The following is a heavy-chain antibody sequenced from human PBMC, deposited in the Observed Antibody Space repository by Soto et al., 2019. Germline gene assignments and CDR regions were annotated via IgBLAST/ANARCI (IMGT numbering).Heavy chain of an antibody. J-gene: IGHJ6*03. D-gene: IGHD6-19*01. CDR2: IWYDGSDK. V-gene: IGHV3-33*01. CDR3: ARGSGYYYYYLDV. CDR1: GFTFSNYG. Sequence: GGSLRLSCAASGFTFSNYGMHWVRQAPGKGLEWVATIWYDGSDKYYADSVKGRFTISRDNSKNTLYLQMSSLRAEDTAVYYCARGSGYYYYYLDVWGKGTTVTVSS.